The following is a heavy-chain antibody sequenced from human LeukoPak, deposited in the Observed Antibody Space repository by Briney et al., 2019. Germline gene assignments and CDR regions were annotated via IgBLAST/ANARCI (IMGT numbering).Heavy chain of an antibody. Sequence: SETLSLTCIVSSGSISNYYWSWFRQPPGKGLEWIGYIFFSGDAKHNPSLQSRVTISIDTSNKFSLKLASVTAADTAVYLCARKRAISGGFYSWGQGTPVTVSS. CDR1: SGSISNYY. D-gene: IGHD2-8*02. CDR2: IFFSGDA. J-gene: IGHJ4*02. CDR3: ARKRAISGGFYS. V-gene: IGHV4-59*01.